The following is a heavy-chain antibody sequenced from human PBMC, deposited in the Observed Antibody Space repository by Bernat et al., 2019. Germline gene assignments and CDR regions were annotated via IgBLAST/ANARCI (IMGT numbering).Heavy chain of an antibody. CDR3: ARDNGYSYGNLLYYYYGMDV. J-gene: IGHJ6*02. V-gene: IGHV4-39*02. CDR2: IYYSGST. D-gene: IGHD5-18*01. Sequence: QLQLQESGPGLVKPSETLSLTCTVSGGSISSSSYYWGWIRQPPGKGLEWIGSIYYSGSTYYNPSLKSRVTISVDTSKNQFSLKLSSVTAADTAVYYCARDNGYSYGNLLYYYYGMDVWGQGTTVTVSS. CDR1: GGSISSSSYY.